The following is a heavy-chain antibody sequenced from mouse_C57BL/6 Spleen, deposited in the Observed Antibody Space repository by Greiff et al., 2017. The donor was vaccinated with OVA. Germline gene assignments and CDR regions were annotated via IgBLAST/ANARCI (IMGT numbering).Heavy chain of an antibody. CDR2: IDPSDSDT. J-gene: IGHJ4*01. Sequence: VQLQQPGAELVRPGSSVKLSCKASGYTFTSYWMHWVKQRPIQGLEWIGNIDPSDSDTHYPQKFKDKATLTVDKSSSTAYMQLSSLTSEDSAVYYCANYYAMGCWGQGTSVTVSS. CDR1: GYTFTSYW. CDR3: ANYYAMGC. V-gene: IGHV1-52*01.